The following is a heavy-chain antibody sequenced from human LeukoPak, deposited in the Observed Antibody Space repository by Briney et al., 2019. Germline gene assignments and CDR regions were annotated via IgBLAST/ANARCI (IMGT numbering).Heavy chain of an antibody. CDR3: ARRVHSSSWSSYFDY. CDR1: GYSISSGYY. Sequence: KASETLSLTCTVSGYSISSGYYWGWIRQPPGKGLEWIGSIYHSGSTYYNPSLKSRVTISVDTSKNQFPLKLSSVTAADTAVYYCARRVHSSSWSSYFDYWGQETLVTVSS. D-gene: IGHD6-13*01. V-gene: IGHV4-38-2*02. J-gene: IGHJ4*02. CDR2: IYHSGST.